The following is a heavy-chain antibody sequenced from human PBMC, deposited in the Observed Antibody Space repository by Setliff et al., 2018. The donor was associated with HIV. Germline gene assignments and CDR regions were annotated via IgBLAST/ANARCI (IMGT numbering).Heavy chain of an antibody. J-gene: IGHJ3*02. CDR2: ISAYNGNT. Sequence: RASVKVSCKASGGTFSSYAISWVRQAPGQGLERMGWISAYNGNTNYAQKLQGRVTMTTDTSTNTAYMELRSLRSDDTAVYYCARGYGAFDIWGQGTMVTVSS. CDR3: ARGYGAFDI. CDR1: GGTFSSYA. V-gene: IGHV1-18*01. D-gene: IGHD4-17*01.